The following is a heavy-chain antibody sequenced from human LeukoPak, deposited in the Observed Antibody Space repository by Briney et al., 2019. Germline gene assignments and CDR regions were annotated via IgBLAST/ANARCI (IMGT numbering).Heavy chain of an antibody. J-gene: IGHJ4*02. CDR1: GGSISSGGYY. D-gene: IGHD3-10*01. Sequence: SETLSLTCTVSGGSISSGGYYWSWIRQHPGKGLEWIGYIYYSGSTYYNPSLKSRVTISVDTSKNQFSLKLSSVTAADTAVYYCARDRGLMYPNYFDYWGQGTLSPSPQ. CDR2: IYYSGST. V-gene: IGHV4-30-4*08. CDR3: ARDRGLMYPNYFDY.